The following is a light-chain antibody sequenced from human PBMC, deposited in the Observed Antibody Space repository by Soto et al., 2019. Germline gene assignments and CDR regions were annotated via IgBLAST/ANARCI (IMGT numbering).Light chain of an antibody. CDR1: SSNIGTNY. CDR3: AAWDDSLSGHYV. V-gene: IGLV1-47*01. CDR2: RNN. J-gene: IGLJ1*01. Sequence: QTLVTQPRSACGTPGQRFTISCSGSSSNIGTNYVYWYHQLPGTAPKLLISRNNQRPSGVPDRFSGSKSGTSASLAISGLRSEDEGDYYCAAWDDSLSGHYVFGTGTKVTVL.